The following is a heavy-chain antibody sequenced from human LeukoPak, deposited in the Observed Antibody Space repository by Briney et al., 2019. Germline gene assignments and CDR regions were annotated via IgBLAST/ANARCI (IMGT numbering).Heavy chain of an antibody. D-gene: IGHD3-22*01. CDR3: ARSPYDSSGYYNSPLFDY. V-gene: IGHV1-46*01. Sequence: ASVKVSCKASGYTFTSYYMHWVRQAPGQGLEWMGIINPSGGSTSYAQKFRGRVTMTRDTSTSTVYMELSSLRSEDTAVYYCARSPYDSSGYYNSPLFDYWGQGTLVTVSS. CDR1: GYTFTSYY. CDR2: INPSGGST. J-gene: IGHJ4*02.